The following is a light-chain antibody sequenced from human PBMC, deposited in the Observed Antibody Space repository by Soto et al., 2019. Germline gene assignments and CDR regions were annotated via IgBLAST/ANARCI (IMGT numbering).Light chain of an antibody. CDR2: NNN. Sequence: QSVLTQPPSVSGTPGQRVTISYSGSSSNIGSDTVNWYQRFPGTAPKLLIYNNNERPSGVPDRFSGSKSDTSASLAIIGLQPEDEADYYCAAWDDSLSGFVFGAGTKLTVL. CDR3: AAWDDSLSGFV. J-gene: IGLJ1*01. V-gene: IGLV1-44*01. CDR1: SSNIGSDT.